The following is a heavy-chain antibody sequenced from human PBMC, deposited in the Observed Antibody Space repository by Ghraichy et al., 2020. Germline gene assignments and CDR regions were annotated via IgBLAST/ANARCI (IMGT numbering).Heavy chain of an antibody. D-gene: IGHD6-19*01. CDR3: AKNLILLGSGWGRPLGY. Sequence: GGSLRLSCAASGFIYSNYAMNWVRQAPGKKLEWVSFISGSGGTTYYADSVKGRFTVSRDNSKNTLYLQMNALRAEDTAVYYCAKNLILLGSGWGRPLGYWGQGTLVTVSS. V-gene: IGHV3-23*01. CDR2: ISGSGGTT. J-gene: IGHJ4*02. CDR1: GFIYSNYA.